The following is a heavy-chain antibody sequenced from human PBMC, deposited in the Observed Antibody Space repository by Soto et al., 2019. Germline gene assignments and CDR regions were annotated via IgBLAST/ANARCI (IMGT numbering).Heavy chain of an antibody. Sequence: GGSLRLSCAASGFTFSSYGMHWVRQAPGKGLEWVAVISYDGSNKYYADSVKGRFTISRDNSKNTLYLQMNSLRAEDTAVYYCAKDRHDILTGYYDYWGQGTLVTVSS. J-gene: IGHJ4*02. CDR2: ISYDGSNK. V-gene: IGHV3-30*18. D-gene: IGHD3-9*01. CDR1: GFTFSSYG. CDR3: AKDRHDILTGYYDY.